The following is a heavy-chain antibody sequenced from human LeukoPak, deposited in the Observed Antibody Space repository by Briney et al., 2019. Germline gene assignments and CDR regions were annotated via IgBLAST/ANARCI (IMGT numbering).Heavy chain of an antibody. CDR3: XRMIESGYVGGY. CDR2: MNPNSGNT. CDR1: GYTFTSYD. Sequence: ASVKVSCKASGYTFTSYDINWVRQATGQGLEWMGWMNPNSGNTGYAQKFQGRVTMTRNTSISTAYMELSSLRSEDTAVYYCXRMIESGYVGGYWGQGTLVTVSS. D-gene: IGHD5-12*01. J-gene: IGHJ4*02. V-gene: IGHV1-8*01.